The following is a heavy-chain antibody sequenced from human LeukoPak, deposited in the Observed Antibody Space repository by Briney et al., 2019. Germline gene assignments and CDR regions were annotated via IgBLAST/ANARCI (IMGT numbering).Heavy chain of an antibody. CDR2: ISVSGGST. V-gene: IGHV3-23*01. Sequence: PGGSLRLSCAASGFTFSSYAMSWVRQAPGKGLEWVSAISVSGGSTYDADSGKGRFTISRDNSKNTLYLQMNSLRAEDTAVYYCAKDTSIGRYCTNGVCSPFDYWGQGTLVTVSS. CDR3: AKDTSIGRYCTNGVCSPFDY. CDR1: GFTFSSYA. D-gene: IGHD2-8*01. J-gene: IGHJ4*02.